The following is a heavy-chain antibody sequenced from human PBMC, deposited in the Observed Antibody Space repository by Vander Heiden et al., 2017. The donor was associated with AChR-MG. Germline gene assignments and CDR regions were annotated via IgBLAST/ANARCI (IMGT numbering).Heavy chain of an antibody. CDR3: AKDMRIAAAGYFDY. V-gene: IGHV3-9*01. CDR1: GFPFHDYA. D-gene: IGHD6-13*01. Sequence: EVQLVESGGGLVQPVRSLRLSCAASGFPFHDYAMHWVRPGPGKGLEWVSGISWNSGSIGYADSVKGRFTIARDNAKNSLYLQMNSLRAEDTALYYCAKDMRIAAAGYFDYWGQGTLVTVSS. J-gene: IGHJ4*02. CDR2: ISWNSGSI.